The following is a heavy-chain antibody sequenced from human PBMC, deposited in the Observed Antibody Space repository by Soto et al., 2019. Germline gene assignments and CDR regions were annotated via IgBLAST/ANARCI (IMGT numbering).Heavy chain of an antibody. CDR1: GFSLSSSRVG. D-gene: IGHD1-1*01. V-gene: IGHV2-5*02. CDR2: IYWDDDR. Sequence: QITLKESGPTLVKPTQTLTLTCTFSGFSLSSSRVGVGWIRQPPGKALEWLALIYWDDDRRYSPSLKSRLTTTKYTTKNQVLLEMTDTAPVDTATYYCARRNNDDSLDYWGQGTLVTVSS. J-gene: IGHJ4*02. CDR3: ARRNNDDSLDY.